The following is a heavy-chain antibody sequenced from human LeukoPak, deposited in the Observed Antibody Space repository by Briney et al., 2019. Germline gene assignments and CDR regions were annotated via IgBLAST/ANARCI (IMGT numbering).Heavy chain of an antibody. CDR1: GYTFTGYY. CDR3: AREGFWELLPHDAFDI. D-gene: IGHD1-26*01. Sequence: ASVKVSCKASGYTFTGYYMHWVRQAPGQGLEWMGWINPNSGGTNYAQKFQGRVTMTRDTSISTAYMELSRLRSDDTAVYYCAREGFWELLPHDAFDIWGQGTMVTVSS. J-gene: IGHJ3*02. V-gene: IGHV1-2*02. CDR2: INPNSGGT.